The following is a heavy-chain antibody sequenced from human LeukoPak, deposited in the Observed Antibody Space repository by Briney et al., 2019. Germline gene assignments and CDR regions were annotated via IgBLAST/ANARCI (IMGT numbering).Heavy chain of an antibody. D-gene: IGHD2-15*01. CDR2: ISGSGGST. CDR3: AKRRPTGYCSGGSCPPYYYYGMDV. CDR1: GFTFNLYS. Sequence: GGSLRLSCAASGFTFNLYSMNWVRQAPGKGLEWVSAISGSGGSTYYADSVKGRFTISRDNSKNTLYLQMNSLRAEDTAVYYCAKRRPTGYCSGGSCPPYYYYGMDVWGQGTTVTVSS. J-gene: IGHJ6*02. V-gene: IGHV3-23*01.